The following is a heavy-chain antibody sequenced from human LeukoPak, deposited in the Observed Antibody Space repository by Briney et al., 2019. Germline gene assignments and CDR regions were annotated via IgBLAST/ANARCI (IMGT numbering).Heavy chain of an antibody. Sequence: GESLRISCKGSGYSFTTYWISWVRQMPGTGLEWMGRIDPSDSYTNYSPSFQGHVTTSADKSISTAYLQWSSLKASDSAMYYCARRSGNWSDPWGQGTLVTVSS. CDR3: ARRSGNWSDP. V-gene: IGHV5-10-1*01. J-gene: IGHJ5*02. CDR2: IDPSDSYT. CDR1: GYSFTTYW.